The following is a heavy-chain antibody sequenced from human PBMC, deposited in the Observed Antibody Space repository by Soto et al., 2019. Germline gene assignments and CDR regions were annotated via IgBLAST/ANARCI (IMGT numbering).Heavy chain of an antibody. D-gene: IGHD6-19*01. CDR2: ISFSGST. Sequence: QVQLQESGPGLVKPSDTLSLTCTVSGGSINNYYWTWIRQPPGKGLEWIGYISFSGSTTYNPSLKSRVTISVDTSKNHFSLKLTSVTAADPAVYYCAREAAVAENWFDPWGQGTLVTVSS. J-gene: IGHJ5*02. V-gene: IGHV4-59*01. CDR1: GGSINNYY. CDR3: AREAAVAENWFDP.